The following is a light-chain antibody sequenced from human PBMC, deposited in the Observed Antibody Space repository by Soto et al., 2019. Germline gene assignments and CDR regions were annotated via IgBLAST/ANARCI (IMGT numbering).Light chain of an antibody. CDR3: QQTDSFPIT. V-gene: IGKV1-12*01. CDR2: TAS. CDR1: QDIITW. J-gene: IGKJ5*01. Sequence: DIQMTQSPYSVTASLGDRVTITCRASQDIITWLAWYQQKPGKAPNLLIYTASNLQSGVPSRFSGSGSGTHFTLTISSLQPEDFGTYYCQQTDSFPITFGQGTRLEIK.